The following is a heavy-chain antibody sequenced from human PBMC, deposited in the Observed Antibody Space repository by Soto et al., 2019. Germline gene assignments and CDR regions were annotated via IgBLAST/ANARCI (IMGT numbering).Heavy chain of an antibody. CDR1: GYSFTSYW. CDR2: IDPCDFYT. D-gene: IGHD2-2*01. Sequence: GESLKISCKGSGYSFTSYWISWVRQMPGKGLERIVIIDPCDFYTIYSPSFQGHVTISADKSISTAYLQWSSLKASDTAMYYCAVGYCISTSCLDGYYYYGMDVWGQGTTVTVSS. V-gene: IGHV5-10-1*01. J-gene: IGHJ6*02. CDR3: AVGYCISTSCLDGYYYYGMDV.